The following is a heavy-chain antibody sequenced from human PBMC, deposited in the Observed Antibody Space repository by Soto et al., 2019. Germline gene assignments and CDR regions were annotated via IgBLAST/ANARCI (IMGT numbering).Heavy chain of an antibody. CDR1: GFSLTSPGMR. CDR3: ARSIRGPRRFNGMDV. Sequence: SGPTLVNPTETLTLTCTFSGFSLTSPGMRVSWIRQPPGKALEWLTLIERDDDDKYYSTSLKTRLTISKDTRKNQVVLTMANMDPADTGTYYCARSIRGPRRFNGMDVWGQGTTVTVSS. CDR2: IERDDDDK. D-gene: IGHD1-20*01. J-gene: IGHJ6*02. V-gene: IGHV2-70*13.